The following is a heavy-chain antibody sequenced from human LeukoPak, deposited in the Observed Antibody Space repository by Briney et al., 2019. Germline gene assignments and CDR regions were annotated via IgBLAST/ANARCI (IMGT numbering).Heavy chain of an antibody. V-gene: IGHV3-74*01. CDR1: GFTFSTYW. CDR2: IKSDGST. Sequence: GGSLRPSCAASGFTFSTYWMHWVPQAPGKGLMWFSRIKSDGSTNYEDSVKGRFTISRDNAKNTYTLQKNSRRPEATGVYYWARAPSEIGGYYPEYFRHWGQGTLATVCS. D-gene: IGHD3-22*01. CDR3: ARAPSEIGGYYPEYFRH. J-gene: IGHJ1*01.